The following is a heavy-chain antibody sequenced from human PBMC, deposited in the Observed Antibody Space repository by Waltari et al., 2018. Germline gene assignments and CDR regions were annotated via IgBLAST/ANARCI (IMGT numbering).Heavy chain of an antibody. V-gene: IGHV1-69*04. CDR3: ARPTGDSTASSNWFDP. Sequence: QVQLVQSGAEVKKPGSSVRVSCKASGGTLSSYPISWVRPAHGQGLEWMGRLIPFLDRANYAQRFHGRLTITADKSTNTAYMELASLTSEDTAVYYCARPTGDSTASSNWFDPWGQGTLVTVSS. CDR1: GGTLSSYP. J-gene: IGHJ5*02. CDR2: LIPFLDRA. D-gene: IGHD6-6*01.